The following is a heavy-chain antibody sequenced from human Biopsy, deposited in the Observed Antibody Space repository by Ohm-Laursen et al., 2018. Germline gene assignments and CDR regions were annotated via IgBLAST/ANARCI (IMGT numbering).Heavy chain of an antibody. J-gene: IGHJ4*02. CDR2: ITPSERSA. Sequence: LRLSCAASGFRFSSHTMSWVRQAPGKGLEWVSAITPSERSAFYASSVEGRFSVSRDNSKNILFLQMNGLRVDDTGVYYCAKLGNMVRGVTPDDFWGQGTLVIVSS. CDR1: GFRFSSHT. V-gene: IGHV3-23*01. D-gene: IGHD3-10*01. CDR3: AKLGNMVRGVTPDDF.